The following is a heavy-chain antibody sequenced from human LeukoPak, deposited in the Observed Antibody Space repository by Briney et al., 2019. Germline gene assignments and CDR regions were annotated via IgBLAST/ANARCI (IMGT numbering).Heavy chain of an antibody. J-gene: IGHJ3*02. CDR3: ARDKGEAFDI. CDR1: GGSISNNY. CDR2: IYYSGST. D-gene: IGHD1-26*01. Sequence: SETLSLTCTVSGGSISNNYWSWIRQPPGKGLEWIGYIYYSGSTNYNPSLKSRVTISVDTSKNQFSLKLSSVTAADTAVYYCARDKGEAFDIWGQGTMVTVSS. V-gene: IGHV4-59*12.